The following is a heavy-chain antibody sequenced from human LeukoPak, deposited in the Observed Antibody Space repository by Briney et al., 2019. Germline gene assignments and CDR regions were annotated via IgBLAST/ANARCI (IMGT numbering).Heavy chain of an antibody. D-gene: IGHD2-8*01. V-gene: IGHV4-34*01. CDR2: INHSGST. Sequence: SETLSLTCAVYGGSFSGYYWSWIRQPPGKGLEWIGEINHSGSTNYNPSLKSRVTISVDTSKNQFSLKLSSVTAADTAVYYCARGLGYCTNGVCPDDAFDIWGQGTMVTVSS. CDR1: GGSFSGYY. J-gene: IGHJ3*02. CDR3: ARGLGYCTNGVCPDDAFDI.